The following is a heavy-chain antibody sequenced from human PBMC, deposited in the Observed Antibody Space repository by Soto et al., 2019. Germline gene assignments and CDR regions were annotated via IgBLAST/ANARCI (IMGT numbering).Heavy chain of an antibody. CDR3: ARCMGFDGSGYAFFDS. Sequence: EVQLVESGGGLVKPGGSLRLSCAASGFTFSGHTINWVRQAPGKGLEWVSSVSSSSSYIYYADSVKGRFTVSRDNAEKSLYLQMNSLRAEDTAIYYCARCMGFDGSGYAFFDSWGQGTLVTVSS. D-gene: IGHD3-10*01. V-gene: IGHV3-21*01. J-gene: IGHJ4*02. CDR2: VSSSSSYI. CDR1: GFTFSGHT.